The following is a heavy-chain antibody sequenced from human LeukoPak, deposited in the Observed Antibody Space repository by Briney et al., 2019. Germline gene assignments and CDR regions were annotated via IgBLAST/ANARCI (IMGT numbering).Heavy chain of an antibody. CDR1: GFTFSSYA. CDR3: ARDRAIVSCYEGFDP. CDR2: ISYDGSTK. J-gene: IGHJ5*02. Sequence: GRSLRLSCAASGFTFSSYAMHWVRQAPGKGLEWVAVISYDGSTKYYADSVKGRFTISRDNAKNTLYLQMNSLRAEDTAVYYCARDRAIVSCYEGFDPWGRGTLVSVS. V-gene: IGHV3-30-3*01. D-gene: IGHD2-15*01.